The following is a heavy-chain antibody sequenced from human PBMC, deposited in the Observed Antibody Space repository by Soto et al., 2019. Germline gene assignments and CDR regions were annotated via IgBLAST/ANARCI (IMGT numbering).Heavy chain of an antibody. V-gene: IGHV1-2*02. CDR3: AREGVPAAIAVRVVGNWFDP. Sequence: QVQLVQSGAEVKKPGASVKVSCKASGYTFTGYYMHWVRQAPGQGLEWMGWITPNSGGTHYAQKFQGRVTMTRDTSNSTAYMELSRLRSDDTAVYYCAREGVPAAIAVRVVGNWFDPWGQGTLVTVSS. J-gene: IGHJ5*02. CDR2: ITPNSGGT. D-gene: IGHD2-2*01. CDR1: GYTFTGYY.